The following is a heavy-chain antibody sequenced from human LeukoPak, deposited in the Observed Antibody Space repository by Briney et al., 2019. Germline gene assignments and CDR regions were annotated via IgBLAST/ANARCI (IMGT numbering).Heavy chain of an antibody. CDR3: PRDPSRFGEFGFNDY. CDR1: GLTFSTYA. J-gene: IGHJ4*02. V-gene: IGHV3-30-3*01. Sequence: GRSLRLSCVASGLTFSTYAMHWVRQAPGKGLEWVSTISYDGSNKYYVDSVKGRFTISRDNSKNTLYLRMNSLRLEDTAVYYCPRDPSRFGEFGFNDYWGQGTLITVSS. CDR2: ISYDGSNK. D-gene: IGHD3-10*01.